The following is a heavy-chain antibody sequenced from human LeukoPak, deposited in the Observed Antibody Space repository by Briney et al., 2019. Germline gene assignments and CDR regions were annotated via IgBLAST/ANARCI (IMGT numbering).Heavy chain of an antibody. D-gene: IGHD2-2*01. J-gene: IGHJ5*02. Sequence: GGSLRLSCAASGFTFSNYGMSWVRQAPGKGLEWVSAISGSGGSTYYADSVKGRFTISRDNSKNTLYLQMNSLGAEDTAVYYCAKTPWAMCSTSRYEFDPWGQGTLVTVSS. V-gene: IGHV3-23*01. CDR2: ISGSGGST. CDR3: AKTPWAMCSTSRYEFDP. CDR1: GFTFSNYG.